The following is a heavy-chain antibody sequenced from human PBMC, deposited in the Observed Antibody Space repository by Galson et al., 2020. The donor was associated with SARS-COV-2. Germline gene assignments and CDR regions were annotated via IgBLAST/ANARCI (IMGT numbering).Heavy chain of an antibody. J-gene: IGHJ4*02. D-gene: IGHD6-19*01. CDR2: IFFDGNDK. CDR3: ARDGQTSSGWVFDY. CDR1: GFTFTSHP. V-gene: IGHV3-33*01. Sequence: GGSLRLSCAASGFTFTSHPMHWVRQAPGKGLEWVAQIFFDGNDKYYGDSVKGRFTISRDSSKNTVYLQMNNLRADDTAVYYCARDGQTSSGWVFDYWGQGTLVTVSS.